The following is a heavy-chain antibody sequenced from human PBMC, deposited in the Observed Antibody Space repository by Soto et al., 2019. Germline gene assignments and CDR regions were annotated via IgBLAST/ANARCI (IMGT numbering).Heavy chain of an antibody. CDR3: ARDYFSVDTAIWDWFDP. V-gene: IGHV1-3*01. J-gene: IGHJ5*02. CDR1: GYTFTSYA. CDR2: INAGNGNT. Sequence: GASVKVSCKASGYTFTSYAMHWVRQAPGQRLEWMGWINAGNGNTKYSQKFQGRVTITRDTSASTAYMELSSLRSEDTAVYYCARDYFSVDTAIWDWFDPWSQGTLVTVSS. D-gene: IGHD5-18*01.